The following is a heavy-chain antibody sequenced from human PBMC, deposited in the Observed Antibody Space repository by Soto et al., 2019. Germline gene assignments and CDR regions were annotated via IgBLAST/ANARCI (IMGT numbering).Heavy chain of an antibody. Sequence: GGSLRLSCEASGFTFSGFDMHWVRQPTGKGLEWVSSIGTAGDTYYAVSVKGRLTISRDNAKNSLSLQMNSLRAGDMAVYFCAKSQEIGTHFFDSWGQGTQVTVSS. D-gene: IGHD6-13*01. J-gene: IGHJ4*02. CDR2: IGTAGDT. V-gene: IGHV3-13*01. CDR1: GFTFSGFD. CDR3: AKSQEIGTHFFDS.